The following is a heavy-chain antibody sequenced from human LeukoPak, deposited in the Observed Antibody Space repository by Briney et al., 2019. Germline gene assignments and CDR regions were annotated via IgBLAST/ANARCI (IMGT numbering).Heavy chain of an antibody. CDR1: GFTFSTYW. CDR3: ARDLDWILFDY. D-gene: IGHD3-9*01. J-gene: IGHJ4*02. CDR2: VRPEGTTT. Sequence: GGSLRLSCAASGFTFSTYWMHWVRQAPGKGLVWVARVRPEGTTTAYADSVKGRFTISRDNAKNTLFLQMNSLSAEDTAVYYCARDLDWILFDYWGQGALVTVSS. V-gene: IGHV3-74*03.